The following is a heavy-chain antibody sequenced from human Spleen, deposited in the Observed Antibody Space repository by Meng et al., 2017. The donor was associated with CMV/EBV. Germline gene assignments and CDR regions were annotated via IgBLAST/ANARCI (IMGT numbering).Heavy chain of an antibody. J-gene: IGHJ4*02. D-gene: IGHD1-26*01. CDR3: ARGGTYSDWGDY. V-gene: IGHV4-59*01. CDR1: VDSMSPYY. CDR2: IYSIGTT. Sequence: SETLSLTCTVSVDSMSPYYWSWIRQPPGKGLEWIGYIYSIGTTNYNPSLKSRVTISAAPSKNQFSLKVNSVTASDTAVYYCARGGTYSDWGDYWGQGTLVTVSS.